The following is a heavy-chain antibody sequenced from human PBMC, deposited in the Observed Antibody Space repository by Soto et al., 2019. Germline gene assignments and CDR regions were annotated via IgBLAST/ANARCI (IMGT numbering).Heavy chain of an antibody. Sequence: GESLKISCKGSGYSFTSYWIGWVRQIPGKGLEWMGIIYPGDSDTRYTPSFQGQVTISADKSISTAYLQWSSLKASDTAMYYCARQGYSGHDHYYYGMDVWGQGTTVTVSS. D-gene: IGHD5-12*01. CDR1: GYSFTSYW. V-gene: IGHV5-51*01. J-gene: IGHJ6*02. CDR3: ARQGYSGHDHYYYGMDV. CDR2: IYPGDSDT.